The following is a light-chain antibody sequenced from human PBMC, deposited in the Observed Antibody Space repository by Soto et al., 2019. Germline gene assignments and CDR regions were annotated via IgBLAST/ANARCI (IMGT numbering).Light chain of an antibody. CDR1: QSISIY. CDR2: DAS. J-gene: IGKJ3*01. V-gene: IGKV1-39*01. CDR3: QQSFNTPLG. Sequence: DIQMTQSPSSLSASVGDRVTITCRASQSISIYLHWYQQKPGKAPKLLIYDASSLQSGVPSRFSGSGSGTDFTLTISCLQPEDFATYYCQQSFNTPLGFGPGTKVDFK.